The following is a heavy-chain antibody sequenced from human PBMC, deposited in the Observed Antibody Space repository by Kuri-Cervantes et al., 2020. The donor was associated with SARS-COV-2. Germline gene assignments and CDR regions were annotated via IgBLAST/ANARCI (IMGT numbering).Heavy chain of an antibody. CDR2: IYHSGST. CDR1: GYSISSGYY. D-gene: IGHD6-19*01. Sequence: GSLRLSCAVSGYSISSGYYWGWIRQPPGKGLEWIGSIYHSGSTYYNPSLKSRVTISVDTSKNQFSLKLSSVTAADTAVYYCARRPAVAGPYFDYWGQGTLVTVSS. CDR3: ARRPAVAGPYFDY. J-gene: IGHJ4*02. V-gene: IGHV4-38-2*01.